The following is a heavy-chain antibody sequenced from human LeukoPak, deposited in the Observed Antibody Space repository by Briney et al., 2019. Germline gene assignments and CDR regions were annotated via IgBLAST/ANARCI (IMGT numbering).Heavy chain of an antibody. V-gene: IGHV1-2*02. CDR2: INPNSGGT. J-gene: IGHJ3*02. Sequence: GASVKVSCKASGYTFTGYYMHWVRQAPGQGLEWMGWINPNSGGTNYAQKFQGRVTMTRDTSTSTVYMELSSLRSEDTAVYYCATKEDDAFDIWGQGTMVTVSS. CDR1: GYTFTGYY. CDR3: ATKEDDAFDI.